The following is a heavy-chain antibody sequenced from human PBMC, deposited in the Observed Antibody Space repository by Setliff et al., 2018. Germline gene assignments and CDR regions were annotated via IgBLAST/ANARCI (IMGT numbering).Heavy chain of an antibody. J-gene: IGHJ5*02. CDR2: ISTDGSSI. V-gene: IGHV3-74*03. CDR3: ARVGGKPQLGWFDP. D-gene: IGHD3-16*01. CDR1: GFTFSTYW. Sequence: GGSLRLSCVTSGFTFSTYWMHWVRQAPGQGLVWVARISTDGSSITYADSVKGRFTISRDNARNTLYLQMNSLTAEDTAVYYCARVGGKPQLGWFDPWGQGTLVTVSS.